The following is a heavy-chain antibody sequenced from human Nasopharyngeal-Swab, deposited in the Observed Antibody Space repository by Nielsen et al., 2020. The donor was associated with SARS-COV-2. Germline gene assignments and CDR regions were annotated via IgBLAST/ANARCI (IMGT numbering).Heavy chain of an antibody. J-gene: IGHJ4*02. CDR2: IWYDGSNK. V-gene: IGHV3-33*01. Sequence: GESLKISCAASGSTFSSYGMHWVRQAPGKGLEWVAVIWYDGSNKYYADSVKGRFTISRDNSKNTLYLQMNSLRAEDTAVYYCARAPLGYCSGGSCLPDYWGQGTLVTVSS. D-gene: IGHD2-15*01. CDR3: ARAPLGYCSGGSCLPDY. CDR1: GSTFSSYG.